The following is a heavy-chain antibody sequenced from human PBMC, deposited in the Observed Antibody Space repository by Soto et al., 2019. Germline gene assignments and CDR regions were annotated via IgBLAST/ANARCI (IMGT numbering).Heavy chain of an antibody. J-gene: IGHJ4*02. D-gene: IGHD5-12*01. CDR1: GYTFSNYA. V-gene: IGHV1-3*01. CDR3: ARVKATLYRHYHFDY. Sequence: GASVKVSCKASGYTFSNYAMHWVRQAPGQRPEWMGWINAGNGNTKYSQRFQDRVTITRDTSASTAYMELSSLRSEDTAVYYCARVKATLYRHYHFDYWGQGTPVTVSS. CDR2: INAGNGNT.